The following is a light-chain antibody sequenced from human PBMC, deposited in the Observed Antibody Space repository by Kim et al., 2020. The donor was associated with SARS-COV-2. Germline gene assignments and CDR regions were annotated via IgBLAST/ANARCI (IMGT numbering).Light chain of an antibody. Sequence: EIVMTQSPATLSVSPGERATLSCRASQSVSSDLAWYQQKPGQAPRLLIYGASTRATGIPARCSGSGSGTEFTLSISSLQSEDFAIYYCLQYNKWPIFGGGTKVEI. V-gene: IGKV3-15*01. CDR1: QSVSSD. J-gene: IGKJ4*01. CDR3: LQYNKWPI. CDR2: GAS.